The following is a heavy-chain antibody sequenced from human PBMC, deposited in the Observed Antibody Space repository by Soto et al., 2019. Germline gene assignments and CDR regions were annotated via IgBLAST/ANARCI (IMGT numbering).Heavy chain of an antibody. CDR2: ISYDGSNK. CDR1: GFTFSSYG. CDR3: AKERTSYYYYGMDV. Sequence: QVQLVESGGGVVQPGRSLRLSCAASGFTFSSYGMHWVRQAPGKGLEWVAVISYDGSNKYYADCVKGRFTISRDNSKNTLYLQMNSLRAEDTAVYYCAKERTSYYYYGMDVWGQGTTVTVSS. D-gene: IGHD2-2*01. J-gene: IGHJ6*02. V-gene: IGHV3-30*18.